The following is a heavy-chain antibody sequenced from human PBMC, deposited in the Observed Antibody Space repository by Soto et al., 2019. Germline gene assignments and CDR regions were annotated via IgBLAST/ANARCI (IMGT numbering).Heavy chain of an antibody. CDR3: ARYSNSWSSFDY. J-gene: IGHJ4*02. V-gene: IGHV4-59*01. CDR1: GGSISTYY. D-gene: IGHD6-13*01. Sequence: SETLSLTCNVSGGSISTYYWSWLRQCPGKGLEWIGYMSYSASTHYNPSLNSRVTISMDTSTNQLSLKLSSVTAADTAVYFCARYSNSWSSFDYWGQGTLVTVS. CDR2: MSYSAST.